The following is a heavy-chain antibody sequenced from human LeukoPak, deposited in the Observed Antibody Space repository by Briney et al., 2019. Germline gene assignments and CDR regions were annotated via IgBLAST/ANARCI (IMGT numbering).Heavy chain of an antibody. V-gene: IGHV4-39*07. Sequence: SETLSLTCIVSGGSISSSSYYWGWIRQPPGKGLEWIGSIYYSGSTYYNPSLKSRVTISVDTSKNQFSLKLSSVTAADTAVYYCARAGKYCSGGSCYAYWGQGTLVTVSS. CDR2: IYYSGST. CDR3: ARAGKYCSGGSCYAY. D-gene: IGHD2-15*01. CDR1: GGSISSSSYY. J-gene: IGHJ4*02.